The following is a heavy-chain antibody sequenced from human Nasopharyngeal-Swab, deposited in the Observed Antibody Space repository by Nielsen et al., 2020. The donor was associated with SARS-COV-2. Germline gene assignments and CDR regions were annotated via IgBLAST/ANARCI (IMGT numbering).Heavy chain of an antibody. Sequence: WVGQAPGQRPEWMGWINAATGKTKYSQKFQDRVTITRDTSANTAYVELSSLKSEDTAVYYCARGTPVAGTGHLWDYWGQGTLVTVSS. CDR2: INAATGKT. J-gene: IGHJ4*02. D-gene: IGHD6-19*01. CDR3: ARGTPVAGTGHLWDY. V-gene: IGHV1-3*01.